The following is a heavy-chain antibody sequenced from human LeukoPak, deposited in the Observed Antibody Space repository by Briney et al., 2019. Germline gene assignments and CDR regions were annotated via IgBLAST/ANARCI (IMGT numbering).Heavy chain of an antibody. CDR1: GFTFTSSA. CDR2: IVVGSGNT. V-gene: IGHV1-58*02. D-gene: IGHD1-26*01. J-gene: IGHJ1*01. Sequence: SVKVSCKASGFTFTSSAMQWVRQARGQRLEWIGWIVVGSGNTNYAQKFQERVTITRDMSTSTAYMELSSLRSEYTAVYYWAAGRDRYIQHWGQGTLVTVSS. CDR3: AAGRDRYIQH.